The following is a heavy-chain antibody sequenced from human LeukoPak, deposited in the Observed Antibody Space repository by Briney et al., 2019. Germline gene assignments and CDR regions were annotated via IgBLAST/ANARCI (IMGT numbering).Heavy chain of an antibody. CDR3: VVHSATSCY. CDR1: GFTFSSYE. CDR2: ITTSGTST. Sequence: GGSLRLSCATSGFTFSSYEMNWVRQAPGKRLEWISYITTSGTSTYYADSVKGRFTISRDNGKTALSLQMNSLRAEDTAVYYCVVHSATSCYWGQGTLVTVSS. D-gene: IGHD1-26*01. V-gene: IGHV3-48*03. J-gene: IGHJ4*02.